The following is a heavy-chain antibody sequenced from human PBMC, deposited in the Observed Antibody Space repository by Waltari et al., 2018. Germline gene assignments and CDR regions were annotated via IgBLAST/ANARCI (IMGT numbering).Heavy chain of an antibody. CDR1: GGSISSSSYY. J-gene: IGHJ6*02. Sequence: QLQLQESGPGLVKPSETLSLTCAVSGGSISSSSYYWGWIRQPPGKGLEWIGSIYYSGSTYSNPSLKSRVTISVDTSKNQFSLKLSSVTAADTAVYYCARATYSSSSYDMDVWGQGTTVTVSS. D-gene: IGHD6-6*01. CDR2: IYYSGST. V-gene: IGHV4-39*07. CDR3: ARATYSSSSYDMDV.